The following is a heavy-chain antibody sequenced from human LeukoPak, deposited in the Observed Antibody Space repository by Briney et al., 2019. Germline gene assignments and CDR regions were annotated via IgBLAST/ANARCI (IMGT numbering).Heavy chain of an antibody. CDR1: GFTFSSYG. J-gene: IGHJ4*02. Sequence: GGSLRLSCAASGFTFSSYGMHWVRQAPGKGLEWVAFIRYDGSNKYYADSVKGRFTISRDNSKNTLYLQMNSLRAEDTAVYYCAKLGYYDSSGYYYFDYWGQGTLVTVSS. CDR2: IRYDGSNK. V-gene: IGHV3-30*02. D-gene: IGHD3-22*01. CDR3: AKLGYYDSSGYYYFDY.